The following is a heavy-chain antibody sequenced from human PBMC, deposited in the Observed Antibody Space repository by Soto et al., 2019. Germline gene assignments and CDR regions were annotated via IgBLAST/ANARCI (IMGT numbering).Heavy chain of an antibody. D-gene: IGHD1-1*01. V-gene: IGHV3-74*03. Sequence: VQLVESGGGLVQPGGSLRLSCAASGFTFSGSWMHWVRQAPGKGLVWVSRISSDGSSTTYADSVKGRFTISRDNAKNMFYLQMNSLRAEDTAVYYCATAGTGTFTYWGQGTLATVSS. CDR2: ISSDGSST. J-gene: IGHJ4*02. CDR1: GFTFSGSW. CDR3: ATAGTGTFTY.